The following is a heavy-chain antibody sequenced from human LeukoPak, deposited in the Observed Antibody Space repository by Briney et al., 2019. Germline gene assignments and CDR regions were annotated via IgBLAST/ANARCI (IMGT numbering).Heavy chain of an antibody. CDR2: IYYSGST. V-gene: IGHV4-59*12. CDR1: GGSISSYY. J-gene: IGHJ4*02. Sequence: SETLSLTCTVSGGSISSYYWSWIRQPPGKGLEWIGYIYYSGSTNYNPSLKSRVTISVDTSKNQFSLKLSSVTAADTAVYYCATLYGSGTYYPSDYWGQGTLVTVSS. CDR3: ATLYGSGTYYPSDY. D-gene: IGHD3-10*01.